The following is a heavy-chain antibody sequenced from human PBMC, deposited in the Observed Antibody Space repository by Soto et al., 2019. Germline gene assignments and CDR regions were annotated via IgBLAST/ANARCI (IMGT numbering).Heavy chain of an antibody. CDR1: GFTVSSNY. D-gene: IGHD6-13*01. J-gene: IGHJ4*02. CDR3: ARDEHEPSAAGTGGWIGY. Sequence: GGSLRLSCAASGFTVSSNYMSWVRQAPGKGLEWVSVIYSGGSTYYADSVKGRFTISRDNSKNTLYLQMNSLRAEDTAVYYCARDEHEPSAAGTGGWIGYWGQGTLVTVSS. CDR2: IYSGGST. V-gene: IGHV3-66*01.